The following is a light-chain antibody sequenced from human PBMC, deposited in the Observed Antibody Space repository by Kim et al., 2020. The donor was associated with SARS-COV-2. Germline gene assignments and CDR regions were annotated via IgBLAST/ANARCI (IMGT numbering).Light chain of an antibody. J-gene: IGKJ1*01. CDR2: WAS. CDR3: EKYYSTPWT. V-gene: IGKV4-1*01. Sequence: ATINCKSGQSVLYSSNNKNYLAWYQQKPGQPPKLLIYWASTRESGVPDRFSGSGSGTDFTLTISSLQAEDVAVYYCEKYYSTPWTFGQGTKVDIK. CDR1: QSVLYSSNNKNY.